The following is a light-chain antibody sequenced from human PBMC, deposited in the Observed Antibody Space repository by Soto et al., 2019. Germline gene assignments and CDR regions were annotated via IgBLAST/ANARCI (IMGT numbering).Light chain of an antibody. J-gene: IGKJ1*01. CDR2: SAF. CDR3: QQYNKWPPWT. Sequence: EIVLTQSPATLSLSPGERATLSCRASQSISNNLAWYQQKPGQAPRLVIYSAFTRATGIPARFSGSGSGTVFTLTISSLQSEDFAVYYCQQYNKWPPWTFGQGTKVDIK. CDR1: QSISNN. V-gene: IGKV3-15*01.